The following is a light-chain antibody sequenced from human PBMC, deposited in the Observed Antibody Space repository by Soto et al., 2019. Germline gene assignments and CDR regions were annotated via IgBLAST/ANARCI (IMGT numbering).Light chain of an antibody. CDR1: QSVSGN. Sequence: EIVMTQSPATLSVSPGERATLSCRASQSVSGNLAWYQQKPGQAPRLLIYGASTRANGIPARFSGSGSGTEFTLTISSLHPEDFAVYYCQQYNNWFSITFGQGTRLEIK. J-gene: IGKJ5*01. V-gene: IGKV3-15*01. CDR3: QQYNNWFSIT. CDR2: GAS.